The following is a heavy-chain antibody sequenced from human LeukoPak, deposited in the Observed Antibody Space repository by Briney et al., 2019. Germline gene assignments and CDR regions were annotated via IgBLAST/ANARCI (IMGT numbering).Heavy chain of an antibody. V-gene: IGHV3-30-3*01. CDR1: GFTFSSYA. Sequence: GGSLRLSCAASGFTFSSYAMHWVRQAPGKGLEWVAVISYDGSNKYYADSVKGRFTISRDNSKNTLYLQMNSLRPEDTAVYYCSGGDENGDYWGQGTLATVSS. CDR2: ISYDGSNK. D-gene: IGHD1-1*01. J-gene: IGHJ4*02. CDR3: SGGDENGDY.